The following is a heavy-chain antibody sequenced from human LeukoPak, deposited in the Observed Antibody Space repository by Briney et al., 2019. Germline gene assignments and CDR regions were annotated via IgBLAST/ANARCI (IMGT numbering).Heavy chain of an antibody. CDR2: IIPMFDTA. D-gene: IGHD3-10*01. J-gene: IGHJ3*02. Sequence: SVKVSCKASGGTFSSYPISWVRQAPGQGLEWMRGIIPMFDTADFAQKFQGRVTITADTSTSTAYMQLSSLRSEDTAVYYCARARSGPYGSGSLDAFDIWGQGTMVTVSS. CDR3: ARARSGPYGSGSLDAFDI. CDR1: GGTFSSYP. V-gene: IGHV1-69*06.